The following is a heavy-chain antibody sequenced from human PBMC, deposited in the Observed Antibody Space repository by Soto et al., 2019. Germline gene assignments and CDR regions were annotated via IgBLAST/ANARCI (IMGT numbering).Heavy chain of an antibody. J-gene: IGHJ2*01. V-gene: IGHV3-48*01. Sequence: GGSLRLSCAASGFTFSSYSMNWVRQAPGKGLEWVSYISSSSSTIYYADSVKGRFTISRDNAKNSLYLQMNSLRAEDTAVYYCARDLKGYSDLWGRGTLVTVSS. CDR1: GFTFSSYS. CDR2: ISSSSSTI. CDR3: ARDLKGYSDL.